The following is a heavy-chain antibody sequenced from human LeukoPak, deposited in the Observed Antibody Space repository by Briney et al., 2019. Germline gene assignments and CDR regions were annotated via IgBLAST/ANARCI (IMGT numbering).Heavy chain of an antibody. CDR3: ARDSDAGELLRYDY. V-gene: IGHV4-38-2*02. CDR2: IYHSGST. J-gene: IGHJ4*02. Sequence: PSETLSLTCTVSGYSISSGYYWGWIRQPPGKGLEWIGSIYHSGSTYYNPSLKSRVTISVDTSKNQFSLKLSSVTAADTAVYYCARDSDAGELLRYDYWGQGTLVTVSS. CDR1: GYSISSGYY. D-gene: IGHD1-26*01.